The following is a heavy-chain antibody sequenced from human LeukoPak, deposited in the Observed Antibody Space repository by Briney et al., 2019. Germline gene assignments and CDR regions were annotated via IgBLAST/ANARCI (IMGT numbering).Heavy chain of an antibody. Sequence: GRSLRLSCAASGFTFDDYAMHWVRQAPGKGLEWVSGISWNSGSIGYADSVKGRFTISRDNSKNTLYLQMNSLRAEDTAVYYCAKGGRFLRHPNDYWGQGTLVTVSS. CDR3: AKGGRFLRHPNDY. V-gene: IGHV3-9*01. CDR2: ISWNSGSI. D-gene: IGHD3-3*01. J-gene: IGHJ4*02. CDR1: GFTFDDYA.